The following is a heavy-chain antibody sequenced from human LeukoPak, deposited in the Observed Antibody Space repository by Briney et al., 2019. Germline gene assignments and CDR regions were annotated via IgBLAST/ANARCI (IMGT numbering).Heavy chain of an antibody. CDR2: IYYSGRT. V-gene: IGHV4-59*08. CDR1: DGSINNYN. CDR3: ARSKYYDTLTGYTNYGMDV. J-gene: IGHJ6*02. Sequence: SETLSLTCSVSDGSINNYNWNWIRQSPGKGLEWIGYIYYSGRTNYNPSLKSRVTISLEMSKNQFSLKLSSVTAADTAVYYCARSKYYDTLTGYTNYGMDVWGQGTTVTVSS. D-gene: IGHD3-9*01.